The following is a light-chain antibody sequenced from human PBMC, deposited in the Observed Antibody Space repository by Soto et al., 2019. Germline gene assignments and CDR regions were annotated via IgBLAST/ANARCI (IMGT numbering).Light chain of an antibody. Sequence: IQMTQSPTSLSASVGDRVTITCRASQSVSNYLNWYQQKVGKAPQLLIYFASTLQKGVPSRFSGSGSGTDFTLTISSLQPEDFATYFCQQSYTTPLTFGGGTKVDNK. CDR3: QQSYTTPLT. J-gene: IGKJ4*01. CDR2: FAS. CDR1: QSVSNY. V-gene: IGKV1-39*01.